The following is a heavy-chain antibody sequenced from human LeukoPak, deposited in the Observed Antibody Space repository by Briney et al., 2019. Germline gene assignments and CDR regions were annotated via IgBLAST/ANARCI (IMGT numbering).Heavy chain of an antibody. CDR1: GVSFSCYY. J-gene: IGHJ4*02. D-gene: IGHD4-17*01. Sequence: AETLSLPCAVYGVSFSCYYWSWLRQPPGKGLEWIGEINHSGSTNYNPSLKSRVTISVDTSKNQFSLKLSSVTAADTAVYYCARGTMTTVTYYFDSWGEGTLVTVSS. CDR3: ARGTMTTVTYYFDS. V-gene: IGHV4-34*01. CDR2: INHSGST.